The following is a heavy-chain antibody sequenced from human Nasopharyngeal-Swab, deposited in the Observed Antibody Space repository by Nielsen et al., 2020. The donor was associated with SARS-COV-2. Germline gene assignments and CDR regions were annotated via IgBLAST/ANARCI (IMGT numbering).Heavy chain of an antibody. CDR2: ISYDGSNK. D-gene: IGHD3-22*01. CDR1: GFTFSDHY. CDR3: ARGGGIVVVITYYFDY. J-gene: IGHJ4*02. Sequence: GGSLRLSCAASGFTFSDHYMDWVRQAPGKGLEWVAVISYDGSNKYYADSVKGRFTISRDNSKNTLYLQMNSLRAEDTAVYYCARGGGIVVVITYYFDYWGQGTLVTVSS. V-gene: IGHV3-30-3*01.